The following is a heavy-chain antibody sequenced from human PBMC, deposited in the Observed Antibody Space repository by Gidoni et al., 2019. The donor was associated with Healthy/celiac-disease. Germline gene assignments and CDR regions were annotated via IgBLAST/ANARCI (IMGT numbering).Heavy chain of an antibody. V-gene: IGHV4-34*01. CDR3: ARGHSVTWSGYYLGSDWFDP. J-gene: IGHJ5*02. CDR1: GGSFSGYY. D-gene: IGHD3-3*01. Sequence: QVQLQQWGAGLLKPSETLSLTCAVYGGSFSGYYWSWIRQPPGKGLEWIGEINHSGSTNYNPSLKSRVTISVDTSKNQFSLKLSSVTAADTAVYYCARGHSVTWSGYYLGSDWFDPWGQGTLVTVSS. CDR2: INHSGST.